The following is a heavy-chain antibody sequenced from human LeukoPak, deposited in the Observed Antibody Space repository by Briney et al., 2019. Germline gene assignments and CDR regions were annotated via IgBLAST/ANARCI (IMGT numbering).Heavy chain of an antibody. CDR1: GYTFTSYY. D-gene: IGHD4-23*01. V-gene: IGHV1-46*01. CDR2: INPSGGST. J-gene: IGHJ4*02. CDR3: AREVPGGAVVDY. Sequence: GASVKVSCTASGYTFTSYYMHWVRQAPGQGLEWMGIINPSGGSTSYAQKFQGRVTMTRDTPTSTVYMELSSLRSEDTAVYYCAREVPGGAVVDYWGQGTLVTVSS.